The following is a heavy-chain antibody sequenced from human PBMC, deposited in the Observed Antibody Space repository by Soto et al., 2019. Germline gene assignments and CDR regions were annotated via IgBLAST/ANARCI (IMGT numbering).Heavy chain of an antibody. CDR1: GYTFTAYG. CDR2: VSTNNADT. J-gene: IGHJ4*02. V-gene: IGHV1-18*01. D-gene: IGHD3-22*01. CDR3: ARELNTDPSAYYSFAY. Sequence: QVLLVQSGPEVKMPWASVKVSCKTSGYTFTAYGLAWLRQAPGQRPEWMGWVSTNNADTNYAPRLQGRVTMTTDKSTTTPYMELRSLIYDDTAVYYCARELNTDPSAYYSFAYWGQGTLVTVSS.